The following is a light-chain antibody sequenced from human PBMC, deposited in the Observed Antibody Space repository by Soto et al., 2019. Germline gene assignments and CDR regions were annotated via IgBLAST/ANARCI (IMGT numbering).Light chain of an antibody. CDR2: NNN. Sequence: QSVLIQPPSASGTPGQRVTISCSGSSSNVGVNSVNWYQQVPGTTPRLLIYNNNQRPSGVPDRCSGSKSGTSASLAISGLQSEDEADYYCAAWDDSLNPSYVFGTGTKLTVL. CDR1: SSNVGVNS. J-gene: IGLJ1*01. CDR3: AAWDDSLNPSYV. V-gene: IGLV1-44*01.